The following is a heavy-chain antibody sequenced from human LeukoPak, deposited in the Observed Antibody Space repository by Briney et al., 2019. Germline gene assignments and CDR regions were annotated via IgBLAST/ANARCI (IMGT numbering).Heavy chain of an antibody. CDR1: GGTFSSYT. CDR3: ARSAVVVPAAWA. Sequence: ASVKVSCKASGGTFSSYTISWVRQAPGQGLEWMGRIIPILGTANYAQKFQGRVTITADKSTSTAYMELSSLRSEDTAVYYCARSAVVVPAAWAWGQGTLVTVSS. V-gene: IGHV1-69*08. CDR2: IIPILGTA. D-gene: IGHD2-2*01. J-gene: IGHJ4*02.